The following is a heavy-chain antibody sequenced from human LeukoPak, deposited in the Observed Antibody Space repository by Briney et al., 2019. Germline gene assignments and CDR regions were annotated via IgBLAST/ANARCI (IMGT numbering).Heavy chain of an antibody. D-gene: IGHD4-4*01. CDR1: GYTFTSYG. V-gene: IGHV1-18*01. CDR2: ISAYNGNT. J-gene: IGHJ4*02. Sequence: ASVKVSCRASGYTFTSYGISWVRPAPGQGLEWMGWISAYNGNTNYAQKLQGRVTMTTDTSTSTAYMELRSLRSDDTAVYYCARDRSEATVFDHWGQGTLVTVSS. CDR3: ARDRSEATVFDH.